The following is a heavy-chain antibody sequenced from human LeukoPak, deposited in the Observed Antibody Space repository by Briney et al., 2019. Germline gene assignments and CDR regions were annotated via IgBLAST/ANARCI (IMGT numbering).Heavy chain of an antibody. CDR2: ISPTGSTT. CDR1: GFSFSGHW. CDR3: ARGPNSNWSGLDF. D-gene: IGHD6-6*01. J-gene: IGHJ4*02. Sequence: GGSLRLSCTASGFSFSGHWMHWTRQLPGKGLVWVSRISPTGSTTSYADSVKGRFTVSRDNAKNTLYLQVSNLRAEDTAVYYCARGPNSNWSGLDFWGQGTLLTVSS. V-gene: IGHV3-74*01.